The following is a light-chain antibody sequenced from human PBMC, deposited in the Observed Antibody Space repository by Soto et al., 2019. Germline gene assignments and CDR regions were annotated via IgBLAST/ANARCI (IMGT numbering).Light chain of an antibody. CDR3: QQYGSSPPYT. J-gene: IGKJ2*01. Sequence: EVVLTQSPGTLSLSPGERATLSCRASQRVSNNYFAWYQQKPGQAPRLLIFGSSDRATGIPDRFSGSGSGTDFTLTISRREPEDFAVYYCQQYGSSPPYTFGQGTKLEIK. CDR2: GSS. CDR1: QRVSNNY. V-gene: IGKV3-20*01.